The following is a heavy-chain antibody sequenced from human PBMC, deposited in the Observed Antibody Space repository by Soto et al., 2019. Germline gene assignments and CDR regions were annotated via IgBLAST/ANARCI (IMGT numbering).Heavy chain of an antibody. D-gene: IGHD2-2*01. J-gene: IGHJ3*02. CDR3: ARGAIPYTRAFDI. CDR2: INHTGST. V-gene: IGHV4-34*01. Sequence: QVQLQQRGAGLLKPSETLSLTCAVYGGSFSGYYWSWIRQPPGKGLEWIGEINHTGSTNYNPSLKSRVTISVDTSKNQFSLKLSSVTVADTAVYNYARGAIPYTRAFDIWGQGTMVTVSS. CDR1: GGSFSGYY.